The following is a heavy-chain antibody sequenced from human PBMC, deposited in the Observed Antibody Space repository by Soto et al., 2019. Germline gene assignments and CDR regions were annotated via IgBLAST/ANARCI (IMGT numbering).Heavy chain of an antibody. CDR2: MNPNTGNS. CDR1: GYTFTSYD. Sequence: RASVKVSCKASGYTFTSYDIYWVRQATGQGLEWMGWMNPNTGNSGYAQKFQGRVTMTSDTSISTAHMELSSLRSEDTAVYYCARRAETNGWNVFGADKYYFDFWGQGTLVTVSS. J-gene: IGHJ4*02. CDR3: ARRAETNGWNVFGADKYYFDF. V-gene: IGHV1-8*01. D-gene: IGHD1-1*01.